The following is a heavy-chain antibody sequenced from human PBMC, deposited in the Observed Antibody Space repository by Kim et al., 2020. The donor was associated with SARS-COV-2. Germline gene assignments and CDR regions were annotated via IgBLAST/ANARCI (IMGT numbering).Heavy chain of an antibody. V-gene: IGHV4-59*01. CDR2: THSSGST. D-gene: IGHD1-26*01. Sequence: SETLSLTCTVSGGSIGTYYWSWIRQPPGKGLEWIAYTHSSGSTNYNPSLKSRLSISLDMSKNQLSLKLSSMTAADTAVYYCARERGKVGTTPDFDLWGRGTLVTVSS. CDR3: ARERGKVGTTPDFDL. CDR1: GGSIGTYY. J-gene: IGHJ2*01.